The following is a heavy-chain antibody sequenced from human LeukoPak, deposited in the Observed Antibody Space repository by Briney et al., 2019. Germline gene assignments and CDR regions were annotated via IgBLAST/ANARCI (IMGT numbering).Heavy chain of an antibody. V-gene: IGHV3-30*18. CDR3: AKEDYYDSSAPYYGMDV. CDR2: ISYDGSNK. CDR1: GFTFSSYG. Sequence: GGSLRLSCAASGFTFSSYGMHWVRQAPGKGLEWVAVISYDGSNKYYADSVKGRFTISRDNSKNTLYLQMNSLRAEDTAVYYCAKEDYYDSSAPYYGMDVWGQGTTVTVSS. J-gene: IGHJ6*02. D-gene: IGHD3-22*01.